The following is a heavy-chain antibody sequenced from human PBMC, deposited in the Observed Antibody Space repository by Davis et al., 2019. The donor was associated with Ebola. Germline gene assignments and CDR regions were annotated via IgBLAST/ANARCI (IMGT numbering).Heavy chain of an antibody. CDR1: GYTFINYG. D-gene: IGHD2-21*02. J-gene: IGHJ6*04. CDR3: ARVRYCGGDCSRHYYGMDV. V-gene: IGHV1-18*04. Sequence: AASVKVSCKAFGYTFINYGINWVRQAPGQGLEWMGWISAYNGNTNYAQKLQGRVTMTTDTSTSTAYMELRSLTSDDTAVYYCARVRYCGGDCSRHYYGMDVWGKGTTVTVSS. CDR2: ISAYNGNT.